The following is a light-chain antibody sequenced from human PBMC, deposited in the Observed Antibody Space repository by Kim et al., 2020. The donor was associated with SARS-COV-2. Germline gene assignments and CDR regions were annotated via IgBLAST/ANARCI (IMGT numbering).Light chain of an antibody. CDR3: QQRSKWELS. V-gene: IGKV3-11*01. J-gene: IGKJ4*01. Sequence: SPGDRATLSCRASQSVTTHLAWYQQKPGQAPRLLIQDTSHRAAGIPDRFSGRGSGTDFILTISSLEPEDFAVYYCQQRSKWELSFGGGTKVDIK. CDR1: QSVTTH. CDR2: DTS.